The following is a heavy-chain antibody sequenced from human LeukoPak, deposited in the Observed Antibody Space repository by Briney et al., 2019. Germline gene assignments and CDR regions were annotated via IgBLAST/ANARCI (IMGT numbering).Heavy chain of an antibody. CDR1: GGSISSYY. V-gene: IGHV4-59*01. CDR2: IYYSGST. D-gene: IGHD3-10*01. Sequence: SETLSLTCTVSGGSISSYYWSWIRQPPVKGLEWIGYIYYSGSTNYNPSLKSRVTISVDTSKNQFSLKLSSVTAADTAVYYCARDYGSGSYYNFHDAFDIWGQGTMVTVSS. J-gene: IGHJ3*02. CDR3: ARDYGSGSYYNFHDAFDI.